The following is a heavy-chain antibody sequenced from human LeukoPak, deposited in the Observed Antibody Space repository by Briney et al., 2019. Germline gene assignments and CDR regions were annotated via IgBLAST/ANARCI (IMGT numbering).Heavy chain of an antibody. CDR1: GGSISSYY. J-gene: IGHJ4*02. D-gene: IGHD6-6*01. CDR3: ARGGYSSSSPSIYYFDY. Sequence: SETLSLTCTVSGGSISSYYWSWIRQPPGKGLEWIGYIYYSGSTNYNPSLKSRVTISVDTSKNQFSLKLSSVTAADTAVYYCARGGYSSSSPSIYYFDYWGQETLVTVSS. V-gene: IGHV4-59*08. CDR2: IYYSGST.